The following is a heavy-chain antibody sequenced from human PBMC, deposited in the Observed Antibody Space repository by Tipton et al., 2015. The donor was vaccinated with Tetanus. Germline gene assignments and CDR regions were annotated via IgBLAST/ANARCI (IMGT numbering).Heavy chain of an antibody. CDR1: GFTFSSYG. CDR3: AKGRDGKWLHSAFDI. Sequence: SLRLSCAASGFTFSSYGMHWVRQAPGKGLEWVAVISYDGSNKYYADSVKGRFTISRDNSKNTLYLQMNSLRAEDTAVYYCAKGRDGKWLHSAFDIWGQGTMVTVSS. J-gene: IGHJ3*02. D-gene: IGHD5-24*01. V-gene: IGHV3-30*18. CDR2: ISYDGSNK.